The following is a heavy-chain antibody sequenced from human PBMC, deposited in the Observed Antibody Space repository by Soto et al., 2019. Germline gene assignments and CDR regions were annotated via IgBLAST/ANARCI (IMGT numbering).Heavy chain of an antibody. CDR3: ARGRYDTTYGYHLGADY. Sequence: QVQLVQSGAEVKKPGASVKVSCKASDFNSLSYGFSWVRQAPGQGLEWMGCVSGTNGNTNYALKFQGRVTMTTETPTNTGYMELRSLRSDDTAVYFCARGRYDTTYGYHLGADYWGQGTLVTVSS. D-gene: IGHD3-22*01. V-gene: IGHV1-18*01. CDR2: VSGTNGNT. CDR1: DFNSLSYG. J-gene: IGHJ4*02.